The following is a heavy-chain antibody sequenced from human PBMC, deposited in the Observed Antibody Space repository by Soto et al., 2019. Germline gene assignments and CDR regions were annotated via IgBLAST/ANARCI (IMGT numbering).Heavy chain of an antibody. CDR2: IYYSGST. D-gene: IGHD2-15*01. Sequence: ASETLSLTCTVSGGSISSSSYYWGWIRQPPGKGLEWIGSIYYSGSTYYNPSLKSRVTISVDTSKNQFSLKLSSVTAADTAVYYCARHIIAEYCPWKRGFDYWGQGTLVTVSS. CDR1: GGSISSSSYY. CDR3: ARHIIAEYCPWKRGFDY. V-gene: IGHV4-39*01. J-gene: IGHJ4*02.